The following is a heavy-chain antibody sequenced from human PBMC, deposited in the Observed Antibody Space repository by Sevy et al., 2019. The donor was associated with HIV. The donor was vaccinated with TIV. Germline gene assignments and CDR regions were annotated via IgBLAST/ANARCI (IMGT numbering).Heavy chain of an antibody. CDR3: AKDSSYYYYDSSGGDY. D-gene: IGHD3-22*01. V-gene: IGHV3-30*02. CDR2: IRYDGSNK. CDR1: RFTFSSYG. Sequence: GGSLRLSCAASRFTFSSYGMHWVRQAPGKGLEWVAFIRYDGSNKYYADSVKGRFTISRDNSKNTLYLQMNSLRAEDTAVYYCAKDSSYYYYDSSGGDYWGQGTLVTVSS. J-gene: IGHJ4*02.